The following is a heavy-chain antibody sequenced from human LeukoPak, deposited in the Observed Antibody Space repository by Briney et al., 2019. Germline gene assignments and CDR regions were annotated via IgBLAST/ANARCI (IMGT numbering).Heavy chain of an antibody. D-gene: IGHD4-11*01. CDR2: ISAYNGNT. CDR1: GYTFTSYG. J-gene: IGHJ6*03. CDR3: ARGALYSPYYYYYYMDV. V-gene: IGHV1-18*01. Sequence: GASVKVSCKASGYTFTSYGISWVRQAPGQGLEWMGWISAYNGNTNYARKLQGRVTMTTDTSTSTAYMELRSLRSDDTAVYYCARGALYSPYYYYYYMDVWGKGTTVTVSS.